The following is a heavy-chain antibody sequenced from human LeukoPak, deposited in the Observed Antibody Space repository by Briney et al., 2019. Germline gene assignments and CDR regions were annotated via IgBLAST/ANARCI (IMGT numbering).Heavy chain of an antibody. CDR1: GFTFDDYA. V-gene: IGHV3-9*01. Sequence: GGSLRLSCAASGFTFDDYAMHWVRQAPGKGLEWVSGISWNSGSIGYADSVKGRFTISRDNAKNSLYLQMNSLRAEDTALYCCAKALSYDSSGYYYVDAFDIWGQGTMVTVSS. CDR2: ISWNSGSI. J-gene: IGHJ3*02. D-gene: IGHD3-22*01. CDR3: AKALSYDSSGYYYVDAFDI.